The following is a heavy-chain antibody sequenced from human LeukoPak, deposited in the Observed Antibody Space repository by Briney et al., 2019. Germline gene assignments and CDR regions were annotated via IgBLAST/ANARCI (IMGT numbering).Heavy chain of an antibody. Sequence: SETLSLTCSVSGGSIRSLGYSWGWIRQPPGKGLEWIASMYYTGTTYYNPSLKSRVTMSVDTSKNQFSLNLTSVTAADTAVFYCARSFSAYAGRGWFDPWGQGTLVTVSS. CDR1: GGSIRSLGYS. CDR3: ARSFSAYAGRGWFDP. CDR2: MYYTGTT. D-gene: IGHD5-12*01. J-gene: IGHJ5*02. V-gene: IGHV4-39*07.